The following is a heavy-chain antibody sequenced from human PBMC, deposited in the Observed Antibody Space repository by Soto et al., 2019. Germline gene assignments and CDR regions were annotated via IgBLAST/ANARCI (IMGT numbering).Heavy chain of an antibody. CDR2: INSDGSST. CDR3: ARDNADINYYYYMDV. J-gene: IGHJ6*03. Sequence: EVQLVESGGGLVQPGGSLRHSCAATGFTFSSYWMHWVRQAPGKGLVWVSRINSDGSSTSYADSVKGRFTISRDNAKNTLYLHMNSLRAEDTAVYYCARDNADINYYYYMDVWGKGTTVTVSS. V-gene: IGHV3-74*01. CDR1: GFTFSSYW.